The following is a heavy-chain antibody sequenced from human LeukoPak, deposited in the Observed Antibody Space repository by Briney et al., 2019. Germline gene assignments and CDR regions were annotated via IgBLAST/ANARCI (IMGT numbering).Heavy chain of an antibody. Sequence: GGTLRLSCAASGFTFSNYGMSWVRQAPGKGLEWVSAISGSGGSTYYADSVKGRFTISRDNSKNTLYLQMNSLRAEDTAVYYCAKDVRGGYYYYYMDVWGKGTTVTVSS. CDR2: ISGSGGST. J-gene: IGHJ6*03. V-gene: IGHV3-23*01. CDR1: GFTFSNYG. CDR3: AKDVRGGYYYYYMDV. D-gene: IGHD3-16*01.